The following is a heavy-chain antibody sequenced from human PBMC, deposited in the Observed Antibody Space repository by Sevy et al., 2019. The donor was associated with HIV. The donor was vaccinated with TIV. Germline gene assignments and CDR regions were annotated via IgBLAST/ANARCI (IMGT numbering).Heavy chain of an antibody. CDR1: GFNFSYYW. D-gene: IGHD3-16*02. J-gene: IGHJ4*02. V-gene: IGHV3-7*01. Sequence: GGSLRLSCATSGFNFSYYWMTWVRQAPGKGLEWVANIKQDGSEKYYVDSVKGRFTISRDNAENSLYLQMNSLRVEDTAIYYCAREGIGSYRNLCFDYWGQGSLVTVSS. CDR3: AREGIGSYRNLCFDY. CDR2: IKQDGSEK.